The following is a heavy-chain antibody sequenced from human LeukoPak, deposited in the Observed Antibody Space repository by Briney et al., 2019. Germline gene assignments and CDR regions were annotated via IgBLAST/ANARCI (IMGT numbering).Heavy chain of an antibody. D-gene: IGHD1-14*01. Sequence: GASVKVSCNASGRLLSSYAISWVRQPPGQGFEWMGGIIPIFGTANYAQKFQGRVTITADESTSTAYMELSSLRSEDTAVYYCARESGSFDYWGQGTLVTVSS. V-gene: IGHV1-69*13. CDR1: GRLLSSYA. CDR2: IIPIFGTA. J-gene: IGHJ4*02. CDR3: ARESGSFDY.